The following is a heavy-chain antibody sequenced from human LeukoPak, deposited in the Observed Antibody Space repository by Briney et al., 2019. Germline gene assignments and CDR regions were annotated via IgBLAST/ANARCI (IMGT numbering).Heavy chain of an antibody. J-gene: IGHJ4*02. CDR2: IIPIFGTA. D-gene: IGHD3-10*01. CDR3: ARGPAGPPYYFDY. CDR1: GGTFSSYA. V-gene: IGHV1-69*06. Sequence: ASVKVSCKASGGTFSSYAISWVPQAPGQGLEWMGGIIPIFGTANYAQKFQGRVTITADKSTSTAYMELSSLRSEDTAVYYCARGPAGPPYYFDYWGQGTLVTVSS.